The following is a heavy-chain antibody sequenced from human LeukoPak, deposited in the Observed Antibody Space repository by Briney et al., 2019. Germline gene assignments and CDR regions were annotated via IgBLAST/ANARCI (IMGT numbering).Heavy chain of an antibody. Sequence: GGSLRLSCAASGFTFSTYWMHWVRQAPGKGLEWVSGINRNGGTTGYADSVKGRFTISRDNAKNSLYLQMNSLRAEDTALYHCARKGLGGELGGFDYWGQGTLVTVSS. CDR2: INRNGGTT. D-gene: IGHD3-16*01. CDR3: ARKGLGGELGGFDY. CDR1: GFTFSTYW. J-gene: IGHJ4*02. V-gene: IGHV3-20*01.